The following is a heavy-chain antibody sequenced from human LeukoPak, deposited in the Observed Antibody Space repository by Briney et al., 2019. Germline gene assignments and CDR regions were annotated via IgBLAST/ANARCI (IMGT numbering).Heavy chain of an antibody. V-gene: IGHV3-53*01. CDR2: IYSGGST. D-gene: IGHD6-6*01. CDR3: ARLPSIAAWDA. Sequence: GGSLRLSCAASRFTFTDYWMSWVRQAPGKGLEWVSVIYSGGSTYYADSVKGRFTISRDNSKNTLYLQMNSLRAEDTAVYYCARLPSIAAWDAWGKGTTVTVSS. CDR1: RFTFTDYW. J-gene: IGHJ6*04.